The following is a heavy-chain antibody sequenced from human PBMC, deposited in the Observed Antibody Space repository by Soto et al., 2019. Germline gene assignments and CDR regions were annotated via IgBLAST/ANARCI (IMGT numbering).Heavy chain of an antibody. CDR3: ARDYNYGDYEVYFDY. J-gene: IGHJ4*02. D-gene: IGHD4-17*01. V-gene: IGHV4-31*02. Sequence: SETLSLRWTVSVGSISSGGYYWSWIRQHPGKGLEWIGYIYYSGSTYYNPSLKSRVTISVDTSKNQFSLKLSSVTAADTAVYYCARDYNYGDYEVYFDYWGQGTLVTVSS. CDR1: VGSISSGGYY. CDR2: IYYSGST.